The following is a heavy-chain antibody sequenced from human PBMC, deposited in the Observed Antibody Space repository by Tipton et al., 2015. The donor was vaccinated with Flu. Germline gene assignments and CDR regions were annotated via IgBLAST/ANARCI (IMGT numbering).Heavy chain of an antibody. CDR3: ASLTSGDGEDWFDP. CDR1: GDSISSDKW. Sequence: TLSLTCAVFGDSISSDKWWSWVRQPPGKGLEWIAQIYHSGTTNYNPSLRSRVSISVDESKNQFSLQMTSLTATDTAVYYCASLTSGDGEDWFDPWGQGTLVTVSS. V-gene: IGHV4-4*02. CDR2: IYHSGTT. J-gene: IGHJ5*02. D-gene: IGHD5-12*01.